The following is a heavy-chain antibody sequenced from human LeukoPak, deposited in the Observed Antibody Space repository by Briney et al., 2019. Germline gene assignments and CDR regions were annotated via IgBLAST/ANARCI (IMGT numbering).Heavy chain of an antibody. V-gene: IGHV3-23*01. CDR2: ISGSGGST. J-gene: IGHJ4*02. CDR3: AKTVGGRSSWYDSRYFDY. D-gene: IGHD6-13*01. Sequence: HAGGSLRLSCAASGFTFSSYAMSWVRQAPGKGLEWVSAISGSGGSTYYADSVKGRFTISRDNSKDTLYLQMNSLRVEDTAVYYCAKTVGGRSSWYDSRYFDYWGQGTLVTVSS. CDR1: GFTFSSYA.